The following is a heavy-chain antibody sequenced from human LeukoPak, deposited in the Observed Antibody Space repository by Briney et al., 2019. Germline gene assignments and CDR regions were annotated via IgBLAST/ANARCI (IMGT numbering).Heavy chain of an antibody. CDR2: TSAYNGNT. CDR3: ARDLPYSSSDRTPFDY. J-gene: IGHJ4*02. Sequence: ASVKVSCKASGYTFTSCGISWVRQAPGQGLEWMGWTSAYNGNTNYAQKFQGRVTMTTETSTSTAYMELRSLTSDDTAVYYCARDLPYSSSDRTPFDYWGQGTLVTVSA. V-gene: IGHV1-18*01. D-gene: IGHD6-6*01. CDR1: GYTFTSCG.